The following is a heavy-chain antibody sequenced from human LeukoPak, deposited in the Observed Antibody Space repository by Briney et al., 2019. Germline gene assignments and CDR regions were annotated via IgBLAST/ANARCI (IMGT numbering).Heavy chain of an antibody. J-gene: IGHJ5*02. V-gene: IGHV3-23*01. CDR1: GFTVRSHS. Sequence: GGSLRLSCAASGFTVRSHSMSWVRQAPGKGLEWVSAISGSGGSTYYADSAKGRFTISRDNSKNTLYLQMNSLRAEDTAVYYCAKVLAVAGTLFDPWGQGTLVTVSS. D-gene: IGHD6-19*01. CDR3: AKVLAVAGTLFDP. CDR2: ISGSGGST.